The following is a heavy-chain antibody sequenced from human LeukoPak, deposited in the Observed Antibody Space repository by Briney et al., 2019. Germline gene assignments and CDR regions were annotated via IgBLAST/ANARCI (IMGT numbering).Heavy chain of an antibody. V-gene: IGHV1-46*02. CDR2: IDPNGGST. J-gene: IGHJ4*02. D-gene: IGHD3-3*01. CDR1: AYTFNGYL. CDR3: ARSYYDFWSGYYLDGDMLNYFDY. Sequence: ASVKVSCKASAYTFNGYLIHWVRQAPGQGLEWMGLIDPNGGSTGYAQRFQGRVTVTRDTSTSTVYMELSSLRSEDTAVYYCARSYYDFWSGYYLDGDMLNYFDYWGQGTLVTVSS.